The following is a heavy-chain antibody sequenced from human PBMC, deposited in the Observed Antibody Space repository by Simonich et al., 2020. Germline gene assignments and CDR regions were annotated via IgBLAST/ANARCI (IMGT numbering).Heavy chain of an antibody. D-gene: IGHD7-27*01. CDR2: ISNDGSNK. CDR1: GFTFSSYA. V-gene: IGHV3-30*07. CDR3: ARDRNWGWFDP. J-gene: IGHJ5*02. Sequence: QVQLVGSGGGVVQPGRSLRLSCAASGFTFSSYAMHGVRQAPGKGLEGVAVISNDGSNKYYADSVKGRFTISRDNSKNTLYLQMNSLRAEDTAVYYCARDRNWGWFDPWGQGTLVTVSS.